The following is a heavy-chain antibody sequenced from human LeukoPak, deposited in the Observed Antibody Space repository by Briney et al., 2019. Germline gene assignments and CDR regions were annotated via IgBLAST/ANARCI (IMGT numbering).Heavy chain of an antibody. CDR1: GGSISSGDYY. V-gene: IGHV4-30-4*01. CDR3: ARDQNKYDSSGYYYYQYGVDV. Sequence: SETLSLTCTVSGGSISSGDYYWTWIRQPPGKGLEWIGYIYYSGNTHYNPSLKSRVSISVDTAKNQFSLNLSSVTAADTAVYYCARDQNKYDSSGYYYYQYGVDVWGQGTTVTVSS. J-gene: IGHJ6*02. CDR2: IYYSGNT. D-gene: IGHD3-22*01.